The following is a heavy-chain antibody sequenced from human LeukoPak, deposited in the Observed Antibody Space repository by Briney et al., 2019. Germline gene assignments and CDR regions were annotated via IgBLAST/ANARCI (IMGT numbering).Heavy chain of an antibody. V-gene: IGHV4-59*01. CDR1: GDSINSYY. Sequence: KPSETLSLTCTVSGDSINSYYWSWIRQGKGLEWIGYIYHTGSTNYNPSLKSRVTISVDTSKTYFSLKVTSLTAADTAVYYCARFMVRGVHRAFDIWGQGTMVTVSS. J-gene: IGHJ3*02. CDR3: ARFMVRGVHRAFDI. D-gene: IGHD3-10*01. CDR2: IYHTGST.